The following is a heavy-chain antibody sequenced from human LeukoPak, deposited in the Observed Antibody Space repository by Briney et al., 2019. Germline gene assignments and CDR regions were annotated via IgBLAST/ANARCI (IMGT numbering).Heavy chain of an antibody. V-gene: IGHV1-2*02. CDR1: FSNYY. CDR3: ATDNPPYCNGGSCYFD. D-gene: IGHD2-15*01. CDR2: INPGTGGT. J-gene: IGHJ4*02. Sequence: ASVKASCKAFSNYYIHWVRQAPGQGLEWMGWINPGTGGTNYAQKFQGRVNMTRDTSISTAYMDLSRLTSDDTAIYYCATDNPPYCNGGSCYFDWGQGTLVTVSS.